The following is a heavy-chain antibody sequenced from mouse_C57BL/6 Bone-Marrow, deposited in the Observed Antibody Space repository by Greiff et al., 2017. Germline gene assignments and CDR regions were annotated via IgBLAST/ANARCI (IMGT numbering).Heavy chain of an antibody. CDR1: YFAFMASA. J-gene: IGHJ4*01. V-gene: IGHV1-49*01. CDR2: FTMYSDAT. D-gene: IGHD2-2*01. Sequence: LQQSVAELVRPGSSVKLSCKASYFAFMASALHWVKQRPGHGLEWIGSFTMYSDATEYSENFKGKATLTANTSSSTAYRELSSLTSEDSAVNYCARDDGYDDAMDYWGQGTSVTDSS. CDR3: ARDDGYDDAMDY.